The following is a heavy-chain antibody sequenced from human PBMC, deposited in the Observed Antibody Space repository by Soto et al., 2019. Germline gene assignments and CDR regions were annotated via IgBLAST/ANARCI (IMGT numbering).Heavy chain of an antibody. V-gene: IGHV1-18*01. CDR3: ATRSPAFDY. Sequence: ASVKVSCKTSGYTFTSYGITWVRQAPGQGLEWKGWITTDKGKTTYAQKFQGRVTMTTDISTSTAYMELRSLRSDDTAVYYCATRSPAFDYWGQGTLVTVSS. CDR1: GYTFTSYG. J-gene: IGHJ4*02. CDR2: ITTDKGKT.